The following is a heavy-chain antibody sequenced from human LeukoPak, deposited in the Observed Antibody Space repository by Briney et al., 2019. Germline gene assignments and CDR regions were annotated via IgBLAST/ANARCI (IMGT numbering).Heavy chain of an antibody. CDR1: GFTFSSYA. CDR2: ISGSGGST. V-gene: IGHV3-23*01. D-gene: IGHD1/OR15-1a*01. J-gene: IGHJ4*02. CDR3: ARDSARTKGKQ. Sequence: GGSLRLSCAASGFTFSSYAMSWVRQAPGKGLEWVSAISGSGGSTYYADSVKGRFTISRDNAKNSLYLQMNSLRAEDTAVYYCARDSARTKGKQWGQGTLVTVSS.